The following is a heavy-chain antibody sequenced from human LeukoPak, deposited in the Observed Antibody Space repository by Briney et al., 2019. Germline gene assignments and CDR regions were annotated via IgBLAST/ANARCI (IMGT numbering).Heavy chain of an antibody. Sequence: SETLSLTCAVSGYSITSGYYWSWIRQPPGKGLEWIGYIYYSGSTNYNPSLKSRVTISVDTSKNQFSLKLSSVTAADTAVYYCASLLGTDFDYWGQGTLVTVSS. V-gene: IGHV4-61*01. CDR2: IYYSGST. D-gene: IGHD7-27*01. J-gene: IGHJ4*02. CDR1: GYSITSGYY. CDR3: ASLLGTDFDY.